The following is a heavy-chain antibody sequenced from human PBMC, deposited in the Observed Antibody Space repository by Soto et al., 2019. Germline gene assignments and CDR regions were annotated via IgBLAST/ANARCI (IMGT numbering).Heavy chain of an antibody. CDR3: AKDNCISTSCYRLYNWFDP. CDR1: GFTFSSYG. D-gene: IGHD2-2*01. J-gene: IGHJ5*02. Sequence: QVQLVESGGGVVQPGRSLRLSCVASGFTFSSYGMHWVRQAPGKGLEWVAVIAYDGRNKYYADSVKGRFTISRDNSKNTLYLQMNSLRAEDTAVYYCAKDNCISTSCYRLYNWFDPWGQGTLVTVSS. V-gene: IGHV3-30*18. CDR2: IAYDGRNK.